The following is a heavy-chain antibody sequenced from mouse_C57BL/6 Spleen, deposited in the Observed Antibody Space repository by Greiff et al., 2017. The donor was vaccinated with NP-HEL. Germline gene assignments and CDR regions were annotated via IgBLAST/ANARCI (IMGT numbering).Heavy chain of an antibody. CDR3: TRDNYGSLSDWWYFDV. CDR1: GFTFSSYA. J-gene: IGHJ1*03. CDR2: ISSGGDSI. V-gene: IGHV5-9-1*02. Sequence: EVMLVESGEGLVKPGGSLKLSCAASGFTFSSYAMSWVRQTPEKRLEWVAYISSGGDSIYYADTVKGRFTISRDNARNTLYLQMSSLKSEDTALYYCTRDNYGSLSDWWYFDVWGTGTTVTVSS. D-gene: IGHD1-1*01.